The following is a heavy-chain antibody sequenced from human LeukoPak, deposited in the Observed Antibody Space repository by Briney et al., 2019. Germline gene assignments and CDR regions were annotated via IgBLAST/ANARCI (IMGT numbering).Heavy chain of an antibody. V-gene: IGHV1-69*05. D-gene: IGHD6-19*01. CDR1: GGTFGSYA. CDR2: IIPIFGTA. CDR3: AREIITSVAGINYFDY. J-gene: IGHJ4*02. Sequence: SVKVSCKASGGTFGSYAISWVRQAPGQGLEWMGGIIPIFGTANYAQKFQGRVTITTDESTSTAYMELSSLRSEDTAVYYCAREIITSVAGINYFDYWGQGTLVTVSS.